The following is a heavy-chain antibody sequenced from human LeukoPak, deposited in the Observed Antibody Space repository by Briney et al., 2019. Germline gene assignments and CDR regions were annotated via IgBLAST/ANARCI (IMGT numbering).Heavy chain of an antibody. CDR2: ISGSVGST. D-gene: IGHD2-2*01. Sequence: GGSLRLSCAASGFTFSSYAMSWVRQAPGKGLEGVSAISGSVGSTYYADSVKGRFTISRDNSKNTLYLQMNSLRAEDTAVYYCAKVPALVVPAAISDYWGQGTLVTVSS. CDR3: AKVPALVVPAAISDY. J-gene: IGHJ4*02. V-gene: IGHV3-23*01. CDR1: GFTFSSYA.